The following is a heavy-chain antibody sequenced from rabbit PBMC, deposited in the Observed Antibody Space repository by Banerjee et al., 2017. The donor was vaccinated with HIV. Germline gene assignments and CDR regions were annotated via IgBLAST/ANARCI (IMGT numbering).Heavy chain of an antibody. CDR1: GFSVSSSYY. CDR2: IYAGSSGST. D-gene: IGHD7-1*01. V-gene: IGHV1S40*01. J-gene: IGHJ4*01. CDR3: ARDAGGDGYSNDL. Sequence: QSLEESGGDLVKPGASLTLTCTASGFSVSSSYYVCWVRQAPGKGLEWIACIYAGSSGSTQYASWAKGRFTMSKISSTTVTLQMTSLTAADTATYFCARDAGGDGYSNDLWGQGTLVTVS.